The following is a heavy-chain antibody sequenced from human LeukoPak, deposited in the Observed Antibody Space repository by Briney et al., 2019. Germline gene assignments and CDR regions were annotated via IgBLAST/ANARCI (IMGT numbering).Heavy chain of an antibody. CDR1: GFTFSSYG. Sequence: PGRSLRLSCAAFGFTFSSYGMHWVRQTPGKGLEWVAVISYDGSNKYYADSVKGRFTISRDNSKNTLYLQMNSLRAEDTAVYYCAKDPPSGGWYAGFDYWGQGTLVTVSS. V-gene: IGHV3-30*18. D-gene: IGHD6-19*01. CDR3: AKDPPSGGWYAGFDY. CDR2: ISYDGSNK. J-gene: IGHJ4*02.